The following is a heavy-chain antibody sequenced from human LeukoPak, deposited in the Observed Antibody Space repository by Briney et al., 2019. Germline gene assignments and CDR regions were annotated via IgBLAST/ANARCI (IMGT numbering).Heavy chain of an antibody. D-gene: IGHD4-17*01. CDR2: INSDGSST. CDR3: ARDSDYGDYGGY. CDR1: GFTFSSYW. V-gene: IGHV3-74*01. Sequence: GGSLRHSCAASGFTFSSYWMHWVRQAPGKGLVWVSRINSDGSSTSYADSVKGRFTISRDNAKNTLYLQMNSLRAEDTAVYYCARDSDYGDYGGYWGQGTLVTVSS. J-gene: IGHJ4*02.